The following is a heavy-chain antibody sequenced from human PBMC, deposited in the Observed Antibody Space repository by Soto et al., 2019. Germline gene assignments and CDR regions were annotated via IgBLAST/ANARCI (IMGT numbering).Heavy chain of an antibody. CDR1: GDSVSSNSAA. Sequence: QTLSLTCAISGDSVSSNSAAWNWIRQSPSRGLEWLGRTYYRSKWYNDYAVSVKSRITINPDTSKNQFSLQLNSVTPEDTAVYYCARDIEYSSSSDYGMDVWGQGTTVTVSS. D-gene: IGHD6-6*01. CDR2: TYYRSKWYN. V-gene: IGHV6-1*01. CDR3: ARDIEYSSSSDYGMDV. J-gene: IGHJ6*02.